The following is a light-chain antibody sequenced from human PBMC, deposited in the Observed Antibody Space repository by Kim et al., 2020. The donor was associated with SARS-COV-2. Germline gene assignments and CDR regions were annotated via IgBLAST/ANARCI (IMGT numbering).Light chain of an antibody. CDR2: GAS. V-gene: IGKV3-15*01. CDR1: QSISSS. J-gene: IGKJ5*01. CDR3: QQYAYWRA. Sequence: SLPPGERATLSCRAIQSISSSLAWYQQKPGQAPRVLIYGASARATGIPARFSGSGSGTEFTLTISNLQSEDFAVYYCQQYAYWRAFGQGTRLEIK.